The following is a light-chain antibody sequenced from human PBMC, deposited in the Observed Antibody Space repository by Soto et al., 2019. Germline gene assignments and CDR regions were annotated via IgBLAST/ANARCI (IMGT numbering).Light chain of an antibody. CDR2: AAS. CDR1: QGIVNY. J-gene: IGKJ4*01. V-gene: IGKV1-27*01. Sequence: DIQMTQSPLSLSASVGDRVTITCRASQGIVNYLAWFQQKPGRVPKLLIYAASALQRGVPSRFSGSGSGTEFTLTVSSLQPEAVATYYCQKYNPAPLTFGGGTKVEI. CDR3: QKYNPAPLT.